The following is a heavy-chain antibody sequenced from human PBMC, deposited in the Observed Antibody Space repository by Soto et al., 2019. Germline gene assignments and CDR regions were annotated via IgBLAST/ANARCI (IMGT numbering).Heavy chain of an antibody. CDR2: IYYSGST. Sequence: QLQLQESGPGLVKPSETLSLTCTVSGGSISSSSYYWGWIRQPPGKGLEWIGSIYYSGSTYYNPALKSRVTISVDTSKNQFSLKLSSVTAADTAVYYCARRKVVRAATGEFFYYYYYMDVWGKGTTVTVSS. V-gene: IGHV4-39*01. CDR3: ARRKVVRAATGEFFYYYYYMDV. CDR1: GGSISSSSYY. D-gene: IGHD2-2*01. J-gene: IGHJ6*03.